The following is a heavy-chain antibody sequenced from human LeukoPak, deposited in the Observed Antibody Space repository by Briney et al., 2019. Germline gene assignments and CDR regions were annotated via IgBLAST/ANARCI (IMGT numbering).Heavy chain of an antibody. CDR2: ISAYNGNT. Sequence: ASVKVSCKASGYTFTSYGISWVRQAPGQGLEWMGWISAYNGNTNYAQKLQGRVTMTRDMSTTTDYMELSSLRSEDTAVYYCARDNSVGDIAWWFDPWGQGTLVTVSS. CDR3: ARDNSVGDIAWWFDP. D-gene: IGHD3-16*02. J-gene: IGHJ5*02. V-gene: IGHV1-18*01. CDR1: GYTFTSYG.